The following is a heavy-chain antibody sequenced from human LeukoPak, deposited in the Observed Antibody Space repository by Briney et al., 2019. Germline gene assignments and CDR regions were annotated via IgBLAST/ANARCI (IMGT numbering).Heavy chain of an antibody. V-gene: IGHV3-23*01. CDR2: ISGSGGST. J-gene: IGHJ6*02. CDR1: GFTFSSYA. Sequence: GGSLRLSCAASGFTFSSYAMSWVRQAPGKGLEWVSAISGSGGSTYYADSVKGRFTISRDNSKNTLYLQTNSLRAEDTAVYYCAKSLVPAATHTHYYYYYGMDVWGQGTTVTVSS. D-gene: IGHD2-2*01. CDR3: AKSLVPAATHTHYYYYYGMDV.